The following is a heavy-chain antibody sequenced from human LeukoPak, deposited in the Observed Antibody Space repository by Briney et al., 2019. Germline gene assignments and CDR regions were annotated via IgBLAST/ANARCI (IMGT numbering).Heavy chain of an antibody. CDR3: ARGDDFSGDY. CDR2: IHQDGNEK. CDR1: GFTFSSYW. D-gene: IGHD3/OR15-3a*01. V-gene: IGHV3-7*04. J-gene: IGHJ4*02. Sequence: GGSLRLSCAASGFTFSSYWMSWVRQAPGKGLEWVTNIHQDGNEKYYVDSVKGRFTIPRDNAKNSLHLQMDSLRVEDTAVYYCARGDDFSGDYWGQGTLVTVSS.